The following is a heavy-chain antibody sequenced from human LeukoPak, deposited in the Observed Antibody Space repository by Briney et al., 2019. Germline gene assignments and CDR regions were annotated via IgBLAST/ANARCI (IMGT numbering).Heavy chain of an antibody. CDR2: INPSGGST. V-gene: IGHV1-46*01. CDR1: GYTFTGYY. Sequence: ASVKVSCKASGYTFTGYYMHWVRQAPGQGLEWMGIINPSGGSTSYAQKFQGRVTMTRDTSTSTVYMELSSLRSEDTAVYYCAREYYCSGGSCYSGYFDYWGQGTLVTVSS. J-gene: IGHJ4*02. D-gene: IGHD2-15*01. CDR3: AREYYCSGGSCYSGYFDY.